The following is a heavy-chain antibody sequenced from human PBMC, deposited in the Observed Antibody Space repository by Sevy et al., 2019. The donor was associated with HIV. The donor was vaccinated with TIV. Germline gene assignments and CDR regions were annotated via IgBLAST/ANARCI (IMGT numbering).Heavy chain of an antibody. J-gene: IGHJ3*02. CDR2: IRSKAYGGTT. Sequence: GGSLRLSCTASGFTFGDYAMSWFRQAPGKGLEWVGFIRSKAYGGTTEHAASVKGRFTTSRDDSKSIAYLQMNSLKTEDTTVYYCTRVLYSSSPHQSFDIWGQGTMVTVSS. D-gene: IGHD6-13*01. CDR1: GFTFGDYA. CDR3: TRVLYSSSPHQSFDI. V-gene: IGHV3-49*03.